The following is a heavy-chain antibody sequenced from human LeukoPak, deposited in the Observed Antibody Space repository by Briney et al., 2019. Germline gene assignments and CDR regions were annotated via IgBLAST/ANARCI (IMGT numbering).Heavy chain of an antibody. CDR2: IYYSGST. V-gene: IGHV4-59*08. J-gene: IGHJ4*02. Sequence: SETLSLTCTVSGGSISSYYWSWIRQPPGKGLEWVGYIYYSGSTNYNPSLKSRVTISVDTSKNQFSLKLSSVTAADTAVYYCARHPYGGYGYLDYWGQGTLVTVSS. D-gene: IGHD5-12*01. CDR1: GGSISSYY. CDR3: ARHPYGGYGYLDY.